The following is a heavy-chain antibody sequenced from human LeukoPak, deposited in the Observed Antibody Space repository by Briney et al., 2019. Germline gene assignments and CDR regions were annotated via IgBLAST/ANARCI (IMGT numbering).Heavy chain of an antibody. CDR2: INHSGST. J-gene: IGHJ2*01. CDR1: GGSFSGYY. D-gene: IGHD2-8*01. CDR3: ARVMVSRPWYFDL. Sequence: SETLSLTCAVYGGSFSGYYWSWIRQPPGKGLEWIGEINHSGSTNYNPSLKSRVTISVDTSKNQFPLKLSSVTAADTAVYYCARVMVSRPWYFDLWGRGTLVTVSS. V-gene: IGHV4-34*01.